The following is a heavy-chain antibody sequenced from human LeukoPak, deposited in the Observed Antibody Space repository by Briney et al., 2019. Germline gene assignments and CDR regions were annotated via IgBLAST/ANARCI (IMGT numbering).Heavy chain of an antibody. J-gene: IGHJ6*03. Sequence: SETLSLTCTVSGGSISSYYWSWIRQPPGKGLEWIGYTYYSGSTNYNPSLKSRVTISVDTSKNQFSLKLSSVTAADTAVYCCARVAGTYCSSTSCYNDYYYMDVWGKGTTVTVSS. CDR1: GGSISSYY. CDR3: ARVAGTYCSSTSCYNDYYYMDV. D-gene: IGHD2-2*02. V-gene: IGHV4-59*08. CDR2: TYYSGST.